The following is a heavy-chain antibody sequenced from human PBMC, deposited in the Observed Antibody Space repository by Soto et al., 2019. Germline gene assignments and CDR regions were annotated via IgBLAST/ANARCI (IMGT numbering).Heavy chain of an antibody. V-gene: IGHV1-69*13. Sequence: SVKVSCKASGGTFSSHAISRVRQAPGQGLEWMGGIIPIFGTANYAQKFQGRVTITADESTSTAYMELSSLRSEDTAVYYCASGGDYYDSSGNWGQGTLVTVSS. D-gene: IGHD3-22*01. CDR1: GGTFSSHA. J-gene: IGHJ4*02. CDR3: ASGGDYYDSSGN. CDR2: IIPIFGTA.